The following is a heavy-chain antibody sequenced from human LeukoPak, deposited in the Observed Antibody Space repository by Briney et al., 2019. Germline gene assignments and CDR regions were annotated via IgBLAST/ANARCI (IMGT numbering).Heavy chain of an antibody. V-gene: IGHV1-18*01. D-gene: IGHD6-13*01. CDR3: ARVIAAAGTYGMDV. Sequence: PMASVKVSCKASGYTFTSYGISWVRQATGQGLEWMGWISAYNGNTNYAQKLQGRVTMTTDTSTSTAYMELRSLRSDDTAVYYCARVIAAAGTYGMDVWGQGTTVTVSS. CDR1: GYTFTSYG. CDR2: ISAYNGNT. J-gene: IGHJ6*02.